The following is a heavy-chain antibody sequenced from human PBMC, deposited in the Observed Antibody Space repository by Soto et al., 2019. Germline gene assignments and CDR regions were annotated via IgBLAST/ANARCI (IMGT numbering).Heavy chain of an antibody. CDR3: ARIKWGLDYYSGMDV. V-gene: IGHV1-2*02. J-gene: IGHJ6*02. CDR1: GYTFSDYF. D-gene: IGHD1-26*01. Sequence: QVHLVQSGAEVKKSGASVKVSCKASGYTFSDYFIQWLRQAPGQGLEWVAWINPKTAATNYAKKFQDRVTVTSDTSFSTAYLELTRLRPDDTALYYCARIKWGLDYYSGMDVWGQGTAVTVSS. CDR2: INPKTAAT.